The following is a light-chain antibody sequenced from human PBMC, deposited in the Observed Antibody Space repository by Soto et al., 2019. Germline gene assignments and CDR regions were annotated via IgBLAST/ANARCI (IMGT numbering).Light chain of an antibody. J-gene: IGKJ1*01. CDR1: QSVGNS. CDR3: QQYNKWWT. Sequence: EVVMTQSPAILSVSPGERASLSCRASQSVGNSVAWYQQKPGQGPKLLIFNSSTSASGIPTRFSVSGSGPEFYLTISSLQSEDFALYFCQQYNKWWTFGQGTKVEI. V-gene: IGKV3-15*01. CDR2: NSS.